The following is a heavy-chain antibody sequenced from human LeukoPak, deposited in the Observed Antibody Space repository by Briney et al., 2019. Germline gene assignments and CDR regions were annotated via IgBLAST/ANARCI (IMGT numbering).Heavy chain of an antibody. D-gene: IGHD2-21*01. J-gene: IGHJ4*02. CDR1: GYTFTCYY. Sequence: ASVKVSCNASGYTFTCYYMHWVRQAPGQGLEWMGWINPNTGGTSYAQKFQGRVTMTSDTSISTAYMDLSRLRSDDTAVYYCARDLRLAYSTVDYWGQGTLVTVSS. V-gene: IGHV1-2*02. CDR2: INPNTGGT. CDR3: ARDLRLAYSTVDY.